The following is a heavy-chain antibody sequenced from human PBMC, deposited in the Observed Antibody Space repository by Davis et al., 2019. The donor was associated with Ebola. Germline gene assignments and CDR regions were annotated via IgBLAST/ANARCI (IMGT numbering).Heavy chain of an antibody. V-gene: IGHV4-4*02. Sequence: MPSETLSLTCAVSGGSISSSNWWSWVRRPPGKGLEWIGEIYHSGSTNYNPSLKSRVTISVDKSKNQFSLKLSSVTAADTAVYYCAREDSVVSRGMDVWGQGTTVTVSS. J-gene: IGHJ6*02. CDR1: GGSISSSNW. CDR2: IYHSGST. CDR3: AREDSVVSRGMDV. D-gene: IGHD2-2*01.